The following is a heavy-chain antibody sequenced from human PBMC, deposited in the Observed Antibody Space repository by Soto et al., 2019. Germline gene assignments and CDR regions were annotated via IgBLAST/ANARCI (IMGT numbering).Heavy chain of an antibody. V-gene: IGHV5-10-1*01. D-gene: IGHD2-2*02. CDR3: ARSYCLPNSCYNAYFPS. J-gene: IGHJ4*01. Sequence: GESLKCAGKGSGYSFTNNWISWVRQMPGKALEWMGRIDPRDSYTNYRPSFQGHVTILVDNSDSTSYLQCDTPKASDSAMYFCARSYCLPNSCYNAYFPSCGRGTLVTVSS. CDR1: GYSFTNNW. CDR2: IDPRDSYT.